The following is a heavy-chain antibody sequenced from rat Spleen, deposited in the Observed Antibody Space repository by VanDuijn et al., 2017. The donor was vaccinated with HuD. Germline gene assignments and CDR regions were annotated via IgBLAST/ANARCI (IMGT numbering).Heavy chain of an antibody. CDR1: GFSLTDYS. CDR2: MWSGGST. D-gene: IGHD1-12*02. J-gene: IGHJ2*01. V-gene: IGHV2S63*01. Sequence: EVQLKESGPGLVQPSQTLSLTCTVSGFSLTDYSVHWVRQPPGKGLEWMGLMWSGGSTAYNSTLKSRLTISRDTSKSQVFLKMNSLQTEDTAIFYCTRDPRDYDGTYTFDYWGQGVMVTVSS. CDR3: TRDPRDYDGTYTFDY.